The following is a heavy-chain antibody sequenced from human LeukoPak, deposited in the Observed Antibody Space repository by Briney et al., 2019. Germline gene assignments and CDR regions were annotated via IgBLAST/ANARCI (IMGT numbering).Heavy chain of an antibody. CDR1: GYTFTSYY. D-gene: IGHD4-23*01. Sequence: ASVKVSCKASGYTFTSYYMHRVRQAPGQGLEWMGIISPSGGSTSYAQKFQGRVTMTRDMSTSTVYMELSSLRSEDTAVYYCARDPWGGKWMDDAFDMWGQGTMVTVSS. V-gene: IGHV1-46*01. J-gene: IGHJ3*02. CDR3: ARDPWGGKWMDDAFDM. CDR2: ISPSGGST.